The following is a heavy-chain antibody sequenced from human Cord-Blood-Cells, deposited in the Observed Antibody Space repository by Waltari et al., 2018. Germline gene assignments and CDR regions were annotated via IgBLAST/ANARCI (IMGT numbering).Heavy chain of an antibody. Sequence: QVQLQESGPGLVKPSETLSLTCTVSGGSISSYYWSWIRQPPGKGLEWIGYIYYSGSTNYNPSLKSRVTLSVDTSKNQFSLKLSSVTAADTAVYYCARGWGSDYWGQGTLVTVSS. CDR1: GGSISSYY. D-gene: IGHD7-27*01. CDR2: IYYSGST. J-gene: IGHJ4*02. V-gene: IGHV4-59*01. CDR3: ARGWGSDY.